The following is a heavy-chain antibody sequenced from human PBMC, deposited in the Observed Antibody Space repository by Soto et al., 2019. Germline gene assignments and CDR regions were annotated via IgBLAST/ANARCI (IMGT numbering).Heavy chain of an antibody. CDR2: TTKDGNNK. CDR3: ARDQKDRYCGGGSCYFYYGMDV. J-gene: IGHJ6*02. V-gene: IGHV3-30-3*01. Sequence: GGSLRLSCAASGFTFSPYYMSWVRQAPGKGLEWLAITTKDGNNKHYGDSVKGRFTIPRDNSKNRLFLQMNSLTVEDTAVYYCARDQKDRYCGGGSCYFYYGMDVWGQGTTVTVSS. D-gene: IGHD2-15*01. CDR1: GFTFSPYY.